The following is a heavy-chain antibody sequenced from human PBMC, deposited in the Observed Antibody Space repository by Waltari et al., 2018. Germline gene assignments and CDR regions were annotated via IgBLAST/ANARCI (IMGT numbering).Heavy chain of an antibody. V-gene: IGHV1-2*02. CDR2: INPDSGGT. CDR1: GDTFSDYY. CDR3: ATNRGGSSFDY. D-gene: IGHD3-10*01. J-gene: IGHJ4*02. Sequence: QVQLVQSGAEMKKPGASVKVSCKASGDTFSDYYMHWVRQSPGQGLEWMGWINPDSGGTNYAQQFQARVTLTWDTSISTAYMELSSLRSDDTAMFYCATNRGGSSFDYWGQGALVTVSS.